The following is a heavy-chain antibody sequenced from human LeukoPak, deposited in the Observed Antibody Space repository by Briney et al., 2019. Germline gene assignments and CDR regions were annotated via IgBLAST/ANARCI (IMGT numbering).Heavy chain of an antibody. J-gene: IGHJ4*02. D-gene: IGHD3-22*01. Sequence: GGSLRLSRAASGFTFSSYAMSWVRQAPGKGLEWVSAISGSGGSTYYADSVKGRSTISRDNSKNTLYLQMNSLRAEDTAVYYCAKDGRSYDSTNPDWGQGTLVTVSS. CDR3: AKDGRSYDSTNPD. CDR2: ISGSGGST. V-gene: IGHV3-23*01. CDR1: GFTFSSYA.